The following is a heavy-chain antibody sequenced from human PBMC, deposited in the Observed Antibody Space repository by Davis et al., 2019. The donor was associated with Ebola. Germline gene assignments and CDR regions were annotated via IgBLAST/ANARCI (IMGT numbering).Heavy chain of an antibody. D-gene: IGHD3-16*01. Sequence: PGGSLRLSCTVSGVSINTHYWSWIRHPPGKRLEWTGSIYYTGSASYNSSLNSRVTISVDTSKNQFYLKLNSVTAADTAMYYCAERGGSVWGQGTLVTVSS. CDR1: GVSINTHY. V-gene: IGHV4-59*11. CDR2: IYYTGSA. CDR3: AERGGSV. J-gene: IGHJ4*02.